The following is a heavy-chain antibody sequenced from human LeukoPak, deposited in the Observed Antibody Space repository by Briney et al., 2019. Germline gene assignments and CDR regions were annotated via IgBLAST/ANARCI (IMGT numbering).Heavy chain of an antibody. V-gene: IGHV3-73*01. D-gene: IGHD3-3*02. J-gene: IGHJ4*02. Sequence: GGSLRLSCAASGFTFSGSAMHWVRQASGKGLEWVGRIRSKANSYATAYAASVKGRFTISRDDSKNTAYLQMNSLKTEDTAVYYCTRRYEHWHGWGKPPFDYWGQGTLVTVSS. CDR3: TRRYEHWHGWGKPPFDY. CDR1: GFTFSGSA. CDR2: IRSKANSYAT.